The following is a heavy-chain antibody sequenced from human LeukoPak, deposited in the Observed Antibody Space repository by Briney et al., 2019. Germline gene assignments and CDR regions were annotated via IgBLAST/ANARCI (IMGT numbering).Heavy chain of an antibody. D-gene: IGHD3-10*01. Sequence: ASVKVSCKASGYTFTGYYMHWVRQAPGQGLEWMGWINPNSGGTNYAQKFQGRVTMTRDTSISTAYMELSRLRSDDTAVYYCARATVWFGEGAFDIWGQGTMVTVSP. CDR3: ARATVWFGEGAFDI. CDR2: INPNSGGT. V-gene: IGHV1-2*02. CDR1: GYTFTGYY. J-gene: IGHJ3*02.